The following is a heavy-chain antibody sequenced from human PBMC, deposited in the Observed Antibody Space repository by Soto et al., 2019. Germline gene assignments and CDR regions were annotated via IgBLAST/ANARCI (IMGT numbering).Heavy chain of an antibody. CDR3: AREGGESSDGLYYFDS. J-gene: IGHJ4*02. D-gene: IGHD3-16*01. CDR2: IYYSGNT. CDR1: GGSTSSDNY. V-gene: IGHV4-30-4*01. Sequence: SETLSITCTVSGGSTSSDNYWSWIRQPPGKGLEWIGHIYYSGNTDYNPSLKSRLAISIDTSKNQFSLKLSSVTAADTAVYFCAREGGESSDGLYYFDSWCPGSLVTVSS.